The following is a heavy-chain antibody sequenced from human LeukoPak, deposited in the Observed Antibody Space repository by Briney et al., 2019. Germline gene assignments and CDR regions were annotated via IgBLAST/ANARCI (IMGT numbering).Heavy chain of an antibody. CDR1: GGSISSGGYY. D-gene: IGHD3-16*02. Sequence: PSETLSLTCTVSGGSISSGGYYWSWIRQHPGKGLEWIGYIYYSGGTYYNPSLKSRVTISVDTSKNQFSLKLSSVTAADTAVYYCARDRFASTSLSYFDYWGQGTLVTVSS. J-gene: IGHJ4*02. V-gene: IGHV4-31*03. CDR2: IYYSGGT. CDR3: ARDRFASTSLSYFDY.